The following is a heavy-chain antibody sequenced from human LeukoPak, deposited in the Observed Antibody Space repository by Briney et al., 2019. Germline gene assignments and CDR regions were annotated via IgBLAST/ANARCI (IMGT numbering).Heavy chain of an antibody. D-gene: IGHD6-6*01. J-gene: IGHJ3*01. CDR2: INSDGSEG. CDR3: ARSSYSSSSGV. V-gene: IGHV3-7*03. Sequence: GGSLRLSCAVSGFTFSGSWMSWSRQAPGKGLEWVASINSDGSEGYYADVVKGRFTISRDNAKNSLYLQINSLRAEDTAVYYCARSSYSSSSGVWGQGTMVTVSS. CDR1: GFTFSGSW.